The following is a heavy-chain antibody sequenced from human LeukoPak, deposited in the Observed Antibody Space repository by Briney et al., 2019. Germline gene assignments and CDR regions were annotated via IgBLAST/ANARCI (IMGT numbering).Heavy chain of an antibody. V-gene: IGHV1-69*13. CDR2: IIPIFGTA. CDR1: GGTFISSA. CDR3: ASSRRFGELSSPYDY. Sequence: ASVKVSCKASGGTFISSAISWVRQAPGQGLEWMGGIIPIFGTANYAQKFQGRVTITADESTSTAYMELSSLRSEDTAVYYCASSRRFGELSSPYDYWGQGTLVTVSS. D-gene: IGHD3-10*01. J-gene: IGHJ4*02.